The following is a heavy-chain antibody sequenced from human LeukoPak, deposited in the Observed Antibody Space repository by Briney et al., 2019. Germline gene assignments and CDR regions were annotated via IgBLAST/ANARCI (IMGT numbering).Heavy chain of an antibody. D-gene: IGHD2-15*01. V-gene: IGHV1-18*01. CDR3: AKDRPGYCSGGSCYTPDDY. J-gene: IGHJ4*02. Sequence: GASVKVSCKASGYTFTSYGISWVRQAPGQGLEWMGWISAYNGNTNYAQKLQGRVTMTTDTSTSTAYMELRSLRSDDTAVYYCAKDRPGYCSGGSCYTPDDYWGQGTLVTVSS. CDR1: GYTFTSYG. CDR2: ISAYNGNT.